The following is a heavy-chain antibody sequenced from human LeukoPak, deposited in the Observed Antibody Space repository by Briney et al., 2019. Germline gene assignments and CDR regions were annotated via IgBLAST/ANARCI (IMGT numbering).Heavy chain of an antibody. CDR3: ARLNGDRDAFDI. CDR2: IKQDGSEK. V-gene: IGHV3-7*01. Sequence: RGSLRLSCAASGFTFSSYWMSWVRQAPGKGLEWVANIKQDGSEKYYVDSVKGRFPISRDNAKNSLYLQMNSLRAEDTAVYYCARLNGDRDAFDIWGQGTMVTVSS. D-gene: IGHD4-17*01. J-gene: IGHJ3*02. CDR1: GFTFSSYW.